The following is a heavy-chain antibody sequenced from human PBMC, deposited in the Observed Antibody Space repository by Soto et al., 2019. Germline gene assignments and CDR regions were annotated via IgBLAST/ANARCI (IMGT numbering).Heavy chain of an antibody. Sequence: GGSLRLSCAASGFTFSSYSMNWVRQAPGKGLEWVSSISSISSYIYYADSVKGRFTISRDNAKNSLYLQMNSLRAEDTAVYYGARVESYSSGGGFDYWGQGTLVTVSS. CDR3: ARVESYSSGGGFDY. CDR2: ISSISSYI. V-gene: IGHV3-21*01. J-gene: IGHJ4*02. D-gene: IGHD6-19*01. CDR1: GFTFSSYS.